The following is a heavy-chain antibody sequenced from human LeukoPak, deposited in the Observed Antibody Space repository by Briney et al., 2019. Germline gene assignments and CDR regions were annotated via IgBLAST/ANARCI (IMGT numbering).Heavy chain of an antibody. CDR3: ARVAEAAAFDY. Sequence: PGGSLRLSCAASGFTFSTYSMNWVRQAPGKGLEWVSSISRSGRHIYCADSMKGRFTISRDNAKNSLYLQMNGLGAEDTAVYYCARVAEAAAFDYWGQGTLVTVSS. J-gene: IGHJ4*02. CDR1: GFTFSTYS. V-gene: IGHV3-21*01. CDR2: ISRSGRHI. D-gene: IGHD6-13*01.